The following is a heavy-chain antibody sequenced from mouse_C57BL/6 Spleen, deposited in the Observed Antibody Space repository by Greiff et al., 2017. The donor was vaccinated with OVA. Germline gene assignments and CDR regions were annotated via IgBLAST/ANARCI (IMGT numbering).Heavy chain of an antibody. J-gene: IGHJ3*01. Sequence: EVKLMESGGGLVKPGGSLKLSCAASGFTFSSYTMSWVRQTPEKRLEWVATISGGGGNTYYPDSVKGRFTISRDNAKNTLYLQMSSLRSEDTALYYCARQFDGSPLAYWGQGTLVTVSA. CDR3: ARQFDGSPLAY. V-gene: IGHV5-9*01. CDR2: ISGGGGNT. CDR1: GFTFSSYT. D-gene: IGHD2-3*01.